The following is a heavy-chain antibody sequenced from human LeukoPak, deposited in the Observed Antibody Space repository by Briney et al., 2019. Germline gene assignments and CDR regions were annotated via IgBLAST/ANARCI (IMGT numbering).Heavy chain of an antibody. D-gene: IGHD3-10*02. V-gene: IGHV3-48*03. CDR3: AELGITMIGGV. CDR1: GFTFSSYN. J-gene: IGHJ6*04. CDR2: ISSSGSTI. Sequence: GGSLRLSCAASGFTFSSYNMNWVRQAPGKGLEWVSYISSSGSTIYYADSVKGRFTISRDNAKNSLYLQMNSLRAEDTAVYYCAELGITMIGGVWGKGTTVTISS.